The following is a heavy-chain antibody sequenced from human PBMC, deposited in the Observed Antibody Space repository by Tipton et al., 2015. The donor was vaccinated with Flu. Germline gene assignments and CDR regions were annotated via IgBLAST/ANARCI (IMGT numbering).Heavy chain of an antibody. D-gene: IGHD5-18*01. Sequence: LRLSCSVSGAFIHSGNDYWGWFRQSAGTGLEWIGRVHSSGSTNSKASLESRVSVSPDTSKNQFSLKLTSVTAADTAIYYCARYYFLDAPLDTAIVVDSWGRGILVSVSS. CDR1: GAFIHSGNDY. V-gene: IGHV4-61*02. CDR2: VHSSGST. J-gene: IGHJ4*02. CDR3: ARYYFLDAPLDTAIVVDS.